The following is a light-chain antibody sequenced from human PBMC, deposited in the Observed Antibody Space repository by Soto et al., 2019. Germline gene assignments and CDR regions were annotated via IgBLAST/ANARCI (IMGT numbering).Light chain of an antibody. J-gene: IGLJ2*01. V-gene: IGLV2-23*01. CDR2: EGS. Sequence: QSALTQPASVSGSPGQSITISCTGTSSDVGSYDLVSWYQQHPGKAPKLMIYEGSKRPSGVSNRFSAAKSGNTASLTISGLQADDEADDYCCSYAGSSTLVFGGGTKLTVL. CDR3: CSYAGSSTLV. CDR1: SSDVGSYDL.